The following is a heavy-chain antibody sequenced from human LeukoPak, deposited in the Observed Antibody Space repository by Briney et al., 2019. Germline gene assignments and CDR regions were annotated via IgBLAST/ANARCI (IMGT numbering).Heavy chain of an antibody. CDR1: GFTFSSYW. D-gene: IGHD3-22*01. Sequence: TGGSLRLSCAASGFTFSSYWMHWVRQAPGKGLVWVSRINSDGSSTSYADSVEGRFTISRDNAKNTLYLQMNSLRAEDTAVYYCARGQLFYYYDSSGYSWFDPWGQGTLVTVSS. J-gene: IGHJ5*02. CDR3: ARGQLFYYYDSSGYSWFDP. CDR2: INSDGSST. V-gene: IGHV3-74*01.